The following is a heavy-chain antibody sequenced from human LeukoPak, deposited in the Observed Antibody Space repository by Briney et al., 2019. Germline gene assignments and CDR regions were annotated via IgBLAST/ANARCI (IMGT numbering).Heavy chain of an antibody. CDR1: GGSISSSGYY. Sequence: SETLSLTCTVSGGSISSSGYYWGWLRQPPGKGLEWIGSIYYSGYTYYNPSRKSRVTISLDTSKNQFSLKLSSVTAADTAVYYCARTEWEVADYWGQGTLVTVSS. CDR2: IYYSGYT. D-gene: IGHD1-26*01. CDR3: ARTEWEVADY. J-gene: IGHJ4*02. V-gene: IGHV4-39*07.